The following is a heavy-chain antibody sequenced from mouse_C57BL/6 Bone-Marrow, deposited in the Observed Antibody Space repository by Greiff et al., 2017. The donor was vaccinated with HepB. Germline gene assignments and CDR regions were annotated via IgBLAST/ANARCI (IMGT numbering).Heavy chain of an antibody. CDR1: GYTFTSYG. J-gene: IGHJ2*01. CDR2: IYPRSGNT. V-gene: IGHV1-81*01. CDR3: ARDRFAY. Sequence: VQVVESGAELARPGASVKLSCKASGYTFTSYGISWVKQRTGQGLEWIGEIYPRSGNTYYNEKFKGKATLTADKSSSTAYMELRSLTSEDSAVYFCARDRFAYWGQGTTLTVSS.